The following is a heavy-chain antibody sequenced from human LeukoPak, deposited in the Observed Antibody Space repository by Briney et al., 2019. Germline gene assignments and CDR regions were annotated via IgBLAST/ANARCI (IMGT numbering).Heavy chain of an antibody. V-gene: IGHV3-23*01. J-gene: IGHJ4*02. Sequence: GGSLRLSCAASGFTFSSYAMSWVRQAPGKGLEWVSAIGGSGGSTYYADSVKGRFTISRDNSKNTLYLQMNSLRAEDTALYYCAKGGSSQPFYFDYWGQGTLVTVSS. CDR2: IGGSGGST. D-gene: IGHD6-13*01. CDR1: GFTFSSYA. CDR3: AKGGSSQPFYFDY.